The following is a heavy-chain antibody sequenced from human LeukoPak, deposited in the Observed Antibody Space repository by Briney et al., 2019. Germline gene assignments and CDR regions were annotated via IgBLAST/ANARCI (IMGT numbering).Heavy chain of an antibody. J-gene: IGHJ4*02. D-gene: IGHD4-23*01. CDR1: GYSFNTYW. Sequence: GESLKISCKGSGYSFNTYWFAWVRQMPGKGLEWMGIIFPGDSDTRYSPSFQGQVTITADKSTSIAYLQWDTLRASDTAIYYCARAGFGGNSGQFDFWGQGTLVTVSS. V-gene: IGHV5-51*01. CDR2: IFPGDSDT. CDR3: ARAGFGGNSGQFDF.